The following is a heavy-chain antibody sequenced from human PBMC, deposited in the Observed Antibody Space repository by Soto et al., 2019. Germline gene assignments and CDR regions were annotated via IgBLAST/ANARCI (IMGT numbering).Heavy chain of an antibody. CDR1: GYTCNSYA. D-gene: IGHD4-17*01. V-gene: IGHV1-3*01. J-gene: IGHJ4*02. CDR3: ARASYGDYPIDY. CDR2: INAGNGNT. Sequence: ASVKDSCKASGYTCNSYAMHWVRQAPGQRLEWMGWINAGNGNTKYSQKFQGRVTITRDTSASTAYMELSSLRSEDTAVYYCARASYGDYPIDYWGQGTLVTVS.